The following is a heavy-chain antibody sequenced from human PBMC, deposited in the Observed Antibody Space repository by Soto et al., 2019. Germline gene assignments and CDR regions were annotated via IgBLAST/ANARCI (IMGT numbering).Heavy chain of an antibody. CDR3: ARDGCNSPSCFELYYFDN. Sequence: QVQLVQSGAEVKKPGSSVRVSCTASGDSFSSSAFTWVRQAPGQGLEWMGGIIPISITPHYAQKFQGRVTFIANETTNTAYMELSSLTYEDTALYFCARDGCNSPSCFELYYFDNWGQGTLVTVPS. CDR1: GDSFSSSA. D-gene: IGHD2-2*01. CDR2: IIPISITP. J-gene: IGHJ4*02. V-gene: IGHV1-69*01.